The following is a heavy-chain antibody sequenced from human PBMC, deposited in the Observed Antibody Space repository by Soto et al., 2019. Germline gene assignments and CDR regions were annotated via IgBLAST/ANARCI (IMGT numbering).Heavy chain of an antibody. CDR1: GDSVSSNTAT. CDR2: TYYRSKWYV. CDR3: VRLIGNSWLDS. Sequence: QVQLQQSGPGLVKPSQTLSLTCAISGDSVSSNTATWDWIRQSPSRGLEWLGRTYYRSKWYVDYTVFVKSRKPINQDPSNNQLSLQLNSVTPEDTAVYYCVRLIGNSWLDSWGQGTLVTVSS. V-gene: IGHV6-1*01. J-gene: IGHJ5*01. D-gene: IGHD2-8*01.